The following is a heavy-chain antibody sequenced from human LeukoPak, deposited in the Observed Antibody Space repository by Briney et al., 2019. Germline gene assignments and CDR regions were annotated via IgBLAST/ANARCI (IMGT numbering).Heavy chain of an antibody. CDR1: GGSISSGGYS. Sequence: PSQTLSLTCAVSGGSISSGGYSWSWIRQPPGKGLEWIGYIYHSGSTYDNPSLKSQVTIPVDRYKNQFSLKLSSVPAADTAVYYCARKQLTRPWFDPWGQGTLVTVS. J-gene: IGHJ5*02. CDR3: ARKQLTRPWFDP. D-gene: IGHD6-13*01. V-gene: IGHV4-30-2*01. CDR2: IYHSGST.